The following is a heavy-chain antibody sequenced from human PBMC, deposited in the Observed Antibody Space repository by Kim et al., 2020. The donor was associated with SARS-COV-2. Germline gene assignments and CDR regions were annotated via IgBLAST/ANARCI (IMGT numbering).Heavy chain of an antibody. CDR3: ARGLRYFDWLQDAFDI. CDR2: ISAYNGNT. CDR1: GYTFTSYG. V-gene: IGHV1-18*01. Sequence: ASVKVSCKASGYTFTSYGISWVRQAPGQGLEWMGWISAYNGNTNYAQKLQGRVTMTTDTSTSTAYMELRSLRSDDTAVYYCARGLRYFDWLQDAFDIWGQGTMVTVSS. J-gene: IGHJ3*02. D-gene: IGHD3-9*01.